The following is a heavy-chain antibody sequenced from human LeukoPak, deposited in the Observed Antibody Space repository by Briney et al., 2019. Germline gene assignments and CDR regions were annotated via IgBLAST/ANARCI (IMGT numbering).Heavy chain of an antibody. V-gene: IGHV3-30*18. CDR2: ISYDGSNK. J-gene: IGHJ4*02. Sequence: GGSLRLPCAASGFTFSSYGMHWVRQAPGKGLEWVAVISYDGSNKYYADSVKGRFTISRDNSKNTLYLQMNSLRAEDTAVYYCAKKWPYSGSPRGYFDYWGQGTLVTVSS. CDR3: AKKWPYSGSPRGYFDY. D-gene: IGHD1-26*01. CDR1: GFTFSSYG.